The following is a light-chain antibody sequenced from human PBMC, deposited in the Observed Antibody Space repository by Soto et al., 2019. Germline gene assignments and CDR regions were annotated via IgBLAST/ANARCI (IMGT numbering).Light chain of an antibody. CDR1: EGIGND. V-gene: IGKV1-6*01. CDR2: AAS. Sequence: AIQMTQSPSSLSASVGDRVTINCRASEGIGNDIGWYQQKPGKAPKLLIYAASSLQSGVPSRFSGSGSGTDFTLTISSLQPEDFAIYYCLQDRSYPRTFGQGTKVDIK. CDR3: LQDRSYPRT. J-gene: IGKJ1*01.